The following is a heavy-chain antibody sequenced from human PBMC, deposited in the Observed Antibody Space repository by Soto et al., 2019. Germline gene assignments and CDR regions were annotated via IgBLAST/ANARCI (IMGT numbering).Heavy chain of an antibody. CDR3: ASLPLISRWHYYYYGLDV. V-gene: IGHV1-69*13. Sequence: GASVKVSCKASGGTFSSYAISWVRQAPGQGLEWMGGIIPIFGTANYAQKFQGRVTITADESTSTAYMELSSLRSEDTAVYYCASLPLISRWHYYYYGLDVWGQGTTVTVSS. CDR2: IIPIFGTA. D-gene: IGHD2-15*01. J-gene: IGHJ6*02. CDR1: GGTFSSYA.